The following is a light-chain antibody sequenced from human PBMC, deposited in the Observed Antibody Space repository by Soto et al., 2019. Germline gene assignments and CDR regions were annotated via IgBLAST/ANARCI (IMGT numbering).Light chain of an antibody. J-gene: IGKJ4*01. V-gene: IGKV3-20*01. CDR2: GAS. CDR3: QQYGSSPPT. Sequence: EIVLTQSPGTLSLSPGERATLSCRGSRSVSKNFLAWYQQKPGQAPRLLINGASSRATGIPDRFSGSGSGTDFSLTIDRLEPEDFAVYFCQQYGSSPPTFGAGTKVAMK. CDR1: RSVSKNF.